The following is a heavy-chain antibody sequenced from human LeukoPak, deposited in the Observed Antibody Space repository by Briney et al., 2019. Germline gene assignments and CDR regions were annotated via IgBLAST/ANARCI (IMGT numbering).Heavy chain of an antibody. J-gene: IGHJ4*02. CDR3: ARPHTTGTTGGFDY. CDR2: IYYSGST. V-gene: IGHV4-59*01. D-gene: IGHD1-1*01. Sequence: SETLSLTCTVSGGSISSYYWSWIRQPPGEGLEWIGYIYYSGSTNYNPSLKSRVTISVDTSKNQFSLKLSSVTAADTAVYYCARPHTTGTTGGFDYWGQGTLVTVSS. CDR1: GGSISSYY.